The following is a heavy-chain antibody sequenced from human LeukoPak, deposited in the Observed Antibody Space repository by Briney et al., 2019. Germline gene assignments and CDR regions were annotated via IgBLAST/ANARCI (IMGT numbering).Heavy chain of an antibody. CDR1: GGSISNSDCY. CDR2: IHYRGST. CDR3: ARDVRYFDWLTNNWFDP. D-gene: IGHD3-9*01. V-gene: IGHV4-31*03. Sequence: SETLSLTCTVSGGSISNSDCYWSWIRQHPGKGLEWIGNIHYRGSTYYNPSLKSRVTVSVDTSKNQFSLKLSSVTAADTAVYYCARDVRYFDWLTNNWFDPWGQGTLVTVSS. J-gene: IGHJ5*02.